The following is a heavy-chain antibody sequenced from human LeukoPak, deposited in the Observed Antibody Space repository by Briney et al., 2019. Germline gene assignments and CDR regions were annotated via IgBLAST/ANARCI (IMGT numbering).Heavy chain of an antibody. CDR3: AKDYSHYYYDSGGIDY. CDR1: GFTFSSYG. D-gene: IGHD3-22*01. Sequence: GGSLRLSCAASGFTFSSYGMHWVRQAPGKGLEWVAVIWYDGSNKYYADSVKGRFTISRDNSKNTLYLQMNSLRAEDTAVYYCAKDYSHYYYDSGGIDYWGQGTLVTVSS. J-gene: IGHJ4*02. V-gene: IGHV3-30*02. CDR2: IWYDGSNK.